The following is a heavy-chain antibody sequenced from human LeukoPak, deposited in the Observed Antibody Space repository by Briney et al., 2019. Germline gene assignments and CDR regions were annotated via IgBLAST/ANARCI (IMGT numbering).Heavy chain of an antibody. D-gene: IGHD2-8*01. CDR1: GFTFSSYS. Sequence: GGSLRLSCAASGFTFSSYSMNWVRQAPGKGLEWVSSISSSSSYIYYADSVKGRFTISRDNAKSSLYLQMNSLRAEDTAVYYCARGGEDIVLMVYAPDYYYGMDVWGQGTTVTVSS. V-gene: IGHV3-21*01. J-gene: IGHJ6*02. CDR3: ARGGEDIVLMVYAPDYYYGMDV. CDR2: ISSSSSYI.